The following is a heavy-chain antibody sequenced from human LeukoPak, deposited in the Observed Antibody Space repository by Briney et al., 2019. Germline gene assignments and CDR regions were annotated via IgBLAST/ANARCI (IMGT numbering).Heavy chain of an antibody. CDR2: IYSSGST. J-gene: IGHJ6*03. D-gene: IGHD2-2*01. CDR1: GGSISSYS. V-gene: IGHV4-4*07. Sequence: PSETLSLTCTVSGGSISSYSWNWIRQPAGKGLEWIGHIYSSGSTNYNPSLKSRVTMSVDTSKNQFSLRLSSVTAADTAVYYCARVQYCSSISCDSYYYTDVWGKGTTVTVSS. CDR3: ARVQYCSSISCDSYYYTDV.